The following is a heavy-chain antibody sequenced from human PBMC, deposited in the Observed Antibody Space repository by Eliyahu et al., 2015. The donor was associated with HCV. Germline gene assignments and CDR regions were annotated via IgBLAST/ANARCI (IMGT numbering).Heavy chain of an antibody. Sequence: EVQLVESGGGLVKPGGSLRLXCAASGFPFSNAWXXXVRKAPGKGLEWVGRIKSKTDGGTTDYAAPVKGRFTISRDDSKNTLYLQMNSLKTEDTAVYYCTTELYCSSTSCYTGGAEFDYWGQGTLVTVSS. CDR3: TTELYCSSTSCYTGGAEFDY. J-gene: IGHJ4*02. D-gene: IGHD2-2*02. CDR2: IKSKTDGGTT. CDR1: GFPFSNAW. V-gene: IGHV3-15*01.